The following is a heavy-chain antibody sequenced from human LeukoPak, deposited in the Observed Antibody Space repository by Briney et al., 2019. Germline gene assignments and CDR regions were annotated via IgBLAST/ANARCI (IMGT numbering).Heavy chain of an antibody. CDR3: AKMTVAGTFFDY. J-gene: IGHJ4*02. Sequence: GGSLRLFCAASAFSFRSYAMSWVGQAPGKGLGWVSAISGRGGSTYYADSVKGRFTISRDNSKNTLYLQMNSLRAEGTAVYYCAKMTVAGTFFDYWGQGTLVTVSS. D-gene: IGHD6-19*01. V-gene: IGHV3-23*01. CDR1: AFSFRSYA. CDR2: ISGRGGST.